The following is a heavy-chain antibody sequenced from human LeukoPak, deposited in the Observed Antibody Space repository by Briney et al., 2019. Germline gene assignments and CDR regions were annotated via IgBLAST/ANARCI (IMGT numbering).Heavy chain of an antibody. CDR3: ARGPREFDY. V-gene: IGHV3-48*03. J-gene: IGHJ4*02. CDR2: ISGSGTTI. CDR1: GFTFSSYE. Sequence: GGSLRLSCAASGFTFSSYEMNWVRQAPGKGLEWVSYISGSGTTIYYTDSVKGRFTISRDNAKSSLCLQMNSLRAEDTAVYYCARGPREFDYWGQGTLVTVSS.